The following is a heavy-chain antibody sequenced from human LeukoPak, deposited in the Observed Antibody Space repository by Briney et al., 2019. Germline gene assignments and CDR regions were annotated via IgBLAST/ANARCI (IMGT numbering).Heavy chain of an antibody. J-gene: IGHJ4*02. CDR1: GGSIDSRSYF. Sequence: PSETLSLTCTVSGGSIDSRSYFWDWIRQAPGKGLEWIGTIYHSGSTEYNPSLKSRVAIFVDTSKNQFSLILHSMAAADTAVYYCARRSEFDNTHYHYFDYWGQGALVTVS. CDR2: IYHSGST. V-gene: IGHV4-39*01. D-gene: IGHD2-15*01. CDR3: ARRSEFDNTHYHYFDY.